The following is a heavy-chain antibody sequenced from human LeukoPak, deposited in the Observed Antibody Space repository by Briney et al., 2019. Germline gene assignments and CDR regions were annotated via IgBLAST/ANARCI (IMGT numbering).Heavy chain of an antibody. Sequence: GGSLRLSCAASGFTFSNYAMSWVRRAPGKGLEWVSAISGSGGSTYYADSVKGRFTISRDNSKNTLYLQMNSLRVEDTAVYYCAPRVVTAIPKLDYWGQGTLVTVSS. J-gene: IGHJ4*02. D-gene: IGHD2-21*02. CDR1: GFTFSNYA. V-gene: IGHV3-23*01. CDR2: ISGSGGST. CDR3: APRVVTAIPKLDY.